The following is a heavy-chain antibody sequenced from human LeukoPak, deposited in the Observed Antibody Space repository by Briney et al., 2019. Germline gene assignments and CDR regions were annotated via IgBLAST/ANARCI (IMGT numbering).Heavy chain of an antibody. CDR2: INHSGST. D-gene: IGHD3-10*01. Sequence: ASETLSLTCAVYGRSFSGYYWSWIRQPPGKGLEWIGEINHSGSTNYNPSLKSRVTISVDTSKNQFSLKLSSVTAADTAVYYCARTRYYYNSRSYGAPYYFDYWGQGTLVTVSS. CDR1: GRSFSGYY. CDR3: ARTRYYYNSRSYGAPYYFDY. J-gene: IGHJ4*02. V-gene: IGHV4-34*01.